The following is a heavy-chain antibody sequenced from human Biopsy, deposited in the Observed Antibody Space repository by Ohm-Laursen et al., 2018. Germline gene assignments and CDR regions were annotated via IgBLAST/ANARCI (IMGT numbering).Heavy chain of an antibody. V-gene: IGHV4-59*11. CDR3: ARGSNEYGGLYFPH. J-gene: IGHJ1*01. Sequence: ETLSLTCTVSGGSFTGHYWTWIRQPPGKGLEWIGHISHTGYTSYKSSLKSRVTISLDTSRKHFSLRLTSLAEADTAVYYCARGSNEYGGLYFPHWGQGTLVTVSS. CDR2: ISHTGYT. CDR1: GGSFTGHY. D-gene: IGHD4-23*01.